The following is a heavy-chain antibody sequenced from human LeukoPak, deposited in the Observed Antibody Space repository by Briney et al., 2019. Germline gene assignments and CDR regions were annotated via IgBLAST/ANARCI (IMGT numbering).Heavy chain of an antibody. D-gene: IGHD3-3*01. CDR2: INHSGRT. V-gene: IGHV4-34*01. Sequence: SETLSLTCAVYGGSFSGHYWSWIRQPPGKGLEWIGEINHSGRTNYNPSLESRVTISVDTSKNHFSLKLSSVTAADTAVYYCASGQYYDLWSGYYVDWGQGTLVTVSA. J-gene: IGHJ4*02. CDR1: GGSFSGHY. CDR3: ASGQYYDLWSGYYVD.